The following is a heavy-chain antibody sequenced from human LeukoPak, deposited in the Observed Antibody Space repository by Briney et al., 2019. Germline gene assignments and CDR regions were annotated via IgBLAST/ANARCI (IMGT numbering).Heavy chain of an antibody. J-gene: IGHJ5*02. CDR2: INPNSGGT. D-gene: IGHD6-13*01. V-gene: IGHV1-2*02. CDR3: ARGRRIAAYYWFDP. Sequence: ASVKVSCKASGYTFTGYYMHWVRQAPGQGLEWMGWINPNSGGTSYVQKFQGRVTMTRDTSISTAYMELSRLRSDDTAVYYCARGRRIAAYYWFDPWGQGTLVTVSS. CDR1: GYTFTGYY.